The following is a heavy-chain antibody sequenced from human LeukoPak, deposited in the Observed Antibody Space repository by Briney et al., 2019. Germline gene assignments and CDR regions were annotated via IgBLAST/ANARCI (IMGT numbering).Heavy chain of an antibody. Sequence: PGGSLRLSHGDSWFTFSSYTMNWLRQAPAKELEGVAGLSPNAVRTYHADSVKGQFTIYRDNSKNTVCLQMDSLRTEDTAVYYCARMPSTEIYYFYYMDVWGKGTTVTVSS. D-gene: IGHD2-2*01. CDR3: ARMPSTEIYYFYYMDV. CDR2: LSPNAVRT. V-gene: IGHV3-23*01. J-gene: IGHJ6*03. CDR1: WFTFSSYT.